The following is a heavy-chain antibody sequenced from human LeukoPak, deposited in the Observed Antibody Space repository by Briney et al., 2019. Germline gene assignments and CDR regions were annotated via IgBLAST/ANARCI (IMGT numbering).Heavy chain of an antibody. D-gene: IGHD1-26*01. CDR3: ARPGGVGALYFFDY. CDR2: IYYSGST. V-gene: IGHV4-39*01. J-gene: IGHJ4*02. CDR1: GGSISSSSYY. Sequence: KSSETLSLTCTVSGGSISSSSYYWGWIRQPPGKGLEWIGSIYYSGSTYYNPSLKSRVTISVDTSKNQFSLKLSSVTAADTAVYYCARPGGVGALYFFDYWGQGTLVTVSS.